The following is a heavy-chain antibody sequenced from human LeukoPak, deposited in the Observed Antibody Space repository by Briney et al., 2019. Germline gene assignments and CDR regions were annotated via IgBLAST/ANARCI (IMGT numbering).Heavy chain of an antibody. CDR3: ARRERDGFNL. Sequence: SETLSLTCTVSGGSISSYYWSWIRQPPGKGLEWIGSVYYSGSTDYNPSLKSRVTISIDTSKNQFSLRLSSVTAADTAVYYCARRERDGFNLWGQGTLVTVSS. V-gene: IGHV4-59*05. D-gene: IGHD1-26*01. J-gene: IGHJ4*02. CDR2: VYYSGST. CDR1: GGSISSYY.